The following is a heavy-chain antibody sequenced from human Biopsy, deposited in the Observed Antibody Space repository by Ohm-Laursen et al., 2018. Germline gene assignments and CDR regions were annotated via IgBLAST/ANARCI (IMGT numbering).Heavy chain of an antibody. Sequence: EASVKVSCKVPGGTFSKYGVNWVRQAPGQGLEWLGGNIPILGTGNCAQKFQDRVTVAADTSTSTATMELRSLRSDDTAVYYCATKLTGYFHHWGQGILVIVSS. D-gene: IGHD3-9*01. J-gene: IGHJ1*01. V-gene: IGHV1-69*06. CDR2: NIPILGTG. CDR1: GGTFSKYG. CDR3: ATKLTGYFHH.